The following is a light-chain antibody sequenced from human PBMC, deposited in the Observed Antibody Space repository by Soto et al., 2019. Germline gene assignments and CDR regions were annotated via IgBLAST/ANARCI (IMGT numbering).Light chain of an antibody. J-gene: IGKJ1*01. Sequence: DIQMTQSPSSLSASVGDRVTITCRASQSINSRLDWYQQQPGRAPKLLIYAASSLQSGVPSRFSGSGSGTEFTLTISSLQPDDFAAYYCQHYNNSRWTFGQGTKVDIK. CDR2: AAS. CDR3: QHYNNSRWT. CDR1: QSINSR. V-gene: IGKV1-39*01.